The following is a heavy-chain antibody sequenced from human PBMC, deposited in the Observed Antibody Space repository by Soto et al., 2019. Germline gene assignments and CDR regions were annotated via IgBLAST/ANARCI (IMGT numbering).Heavy chain of an antibody. D-gene: IGHD6-13*01. V-gene: IGHV4-34*01. Sequence: SETLSLTCAVYGGSFSGYYWSWIRQPPGKGLEWIGEINHSGSTNYNPSLKSRVTISVDTSKNQFSLKLSSVTAADTAVYYCANGGSSWASDYWGQGTLVTVSS. CDR1: GGSFSGYY. CDR2: INHSGST. CDR3: ANGGSSWASDY. J-gene: IGHJ4*02.